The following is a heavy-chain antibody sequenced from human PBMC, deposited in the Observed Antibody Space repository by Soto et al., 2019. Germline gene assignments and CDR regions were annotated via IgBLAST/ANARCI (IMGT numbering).Heavy chain of an antibody. V-gene: IGHV4-31*03. D-gene: IGHD4-17*01. Sequence: QVQLPESGPGLVKPSQTLSLTCTVSGGSVSSGGYYWSWIRQHPGKGLAWIGYIYHSGNTYLNPSLKTRVTISVDTSKNQFSLKLSSVTVAVTAVYYCARVPRNGKIDDYSRYLDYWGQGTLVSVSS. CDR3: ARVPRNGKIDDYSRYLDY. CDR2: IYHSGNT. CDR1: GGSVSSGGYY. J-gene: IGHJ4*02.